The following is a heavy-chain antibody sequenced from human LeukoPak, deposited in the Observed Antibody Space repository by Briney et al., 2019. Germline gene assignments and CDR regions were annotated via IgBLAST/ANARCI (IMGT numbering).Heavy chain of an antibody. J-gene: IGHJ4*02. D-gene: IGHD3-3*01. CDR1: GFSFSSNW. CDR2: IDTDGSTT. V-gene: IGHV3-74*01. CDR3: VAIVGARPR. Sequence: GGSLRLSCAASGFSFSSNWMHWVRKAPGKGLEWVSRIDTDGSTTDFADSVKGRFTISRDNSKNTLYLQMSSLRAEDTAVYHCVAIVGARPRWGQGTLATVSS.